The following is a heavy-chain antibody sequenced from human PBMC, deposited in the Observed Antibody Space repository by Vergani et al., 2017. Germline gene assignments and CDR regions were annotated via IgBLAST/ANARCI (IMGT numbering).Heavy chain of an antibody. CDR3: ARPVGPRAIADGYHV. V-gene: IGHV4-39*02. Sequence: QLQLQESGPGLVKPSETLSLSCRVSGDSISRSHYYWGFIRQPPGKGLEWISGSPYYNPTLKSRLAFSVDTSKNLFSLRLKSVTATDTGMYYCARPVGPRAIADGYHVWGQGTMVTVS. J-gene: IGHJ3*01. CDR1: GDSISRSHYY. D-gene: IGHD3-10*01. CDR2: SGSP.